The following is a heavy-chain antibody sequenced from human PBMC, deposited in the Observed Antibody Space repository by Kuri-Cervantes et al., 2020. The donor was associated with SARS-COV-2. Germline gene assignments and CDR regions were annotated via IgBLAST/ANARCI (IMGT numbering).Heavy chain of an antibody. Sequence: SGPTLVKPTQTLTLTCTFSGFSLRTAEVGVGWIRQPPGEALEWLALIYWNDDKRYSPSLKSRLTITKDTSKNQVVLTMTNMDPVDTATYYCAHTLVVPDFDYWGQGTLVTVSS. CDR3: AHTLVVPDFDY. CDR2: IYWNDDK. CDR1: GFSLRTAEVG. V-gene: IGHV2-5*01. J-gene: IGHJ4*02. D-gene: IGHD2-2*01.